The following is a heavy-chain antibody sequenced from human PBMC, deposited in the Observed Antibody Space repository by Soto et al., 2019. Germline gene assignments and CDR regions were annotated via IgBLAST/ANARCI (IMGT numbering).Heavy chain of an antibody. D-gene: IGHD1-26*01. V-gene: IGHV3-30*18. Sequence: QVQLVESGGVAVQPGESLRLSCVASGFDFTYYAMHWVRQAPGKGLESVAVMSSDGSKIHHTASVKGRFTISRENSKNTLYLQMKSLRKEDTAVYFCAKDEGVGGTLGLFDYWGQGTLVSVSS. CDR1: GFDFTYYA. J-gene: IGHJ4*02. CDR3: AKDEGVGGTLGLFDY. CDR2: MSSDGSKI.